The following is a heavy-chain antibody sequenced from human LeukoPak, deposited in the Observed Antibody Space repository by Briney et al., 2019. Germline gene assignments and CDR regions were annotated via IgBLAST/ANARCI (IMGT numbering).Heavy chain of an antibody. CDR3: ARANWFGEFIYYYYYGMDV. CDR1: GFTFSSYG. D-gene: IGHD3-10*01. V-gene: IGHV3-33*01. J-gene: IGHJ6*02. Sequence: HPGGSLRLSCAASGFTFSSYGVHWVRQAPGKGLEWVAVIWYDGSNKYYADSVKGRFTISRDNSKNTLYLQMNSLRAEDTAVYYCARANWFGEFIYYYYYGMDVWGQGTTVTVSS. CDR2: IWYDGSNK.